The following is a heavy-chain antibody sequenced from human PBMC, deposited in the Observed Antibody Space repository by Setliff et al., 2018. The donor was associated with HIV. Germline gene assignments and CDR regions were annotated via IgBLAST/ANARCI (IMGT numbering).Heavy chain of an antibody. Sequence: GASVKVSCKASGYTFSSYGFSWVRQAPGQGLEWMGWISGNNGNRNYAQRLQGRVTMTTDTSTSTAYMELRSLRSDDTAVYYCAREGLLGIWGQGPMVTVSS. V-gene: IGHV1-18*01. D-gene: IGHD3-16*01. J-gene: IGHJ3*02. CDR1: GYTFSSYG. CDR2: ISGNNGNR. CDR3: AREGLLGI.